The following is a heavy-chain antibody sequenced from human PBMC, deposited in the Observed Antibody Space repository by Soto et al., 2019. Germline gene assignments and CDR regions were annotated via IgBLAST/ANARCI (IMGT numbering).Heavy chain of an antibody. V-gene: IGHV4-31*03. CDR3: ARGSSIAGLYYGMDV. J-gene: IGHJ6*02. D-gene: IGHD6-6*01. CDR1: GGSISSGGYY. Sequence: QVQLQESGPGLVKPSQTLSLTCTVSGGSISSGGYYWTWIRQHPGKGLEWIGYNYYSGITYYNPSLKSRATLPLXXSXPQFSLKLSSVTAADTAVYYCARGSSIAGLYYGMDVWGQGTTVTVSS. CDR2: NYYSGIT.